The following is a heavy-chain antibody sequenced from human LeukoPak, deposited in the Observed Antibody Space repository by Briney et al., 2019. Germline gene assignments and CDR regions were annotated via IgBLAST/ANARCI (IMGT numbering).Heavy chain of an antibody. D-gene: IGHD5-12*01. CDR3: AKDGAWLRFDD. Sequence: GGSLRLSCAASGFTFSSYAMSWVRQAPGKGLEWVSAISGSGGGTYYADSVKGRFTISRVNSKNTLYLQMNSLRAEDTAVYYCAKDGAWLRFDDWGQGILVTVSS. V-gene: IGHV3-23*01. CDR2: ISGSGGGT. J-gene: IGHJ4*02. CDR1: GFTFSSYA.